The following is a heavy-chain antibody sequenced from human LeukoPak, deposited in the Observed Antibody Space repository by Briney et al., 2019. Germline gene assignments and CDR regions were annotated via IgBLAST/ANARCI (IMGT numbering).Heavy chain of an antibody. Sequence: GGSLRLSCAASGFTFDDYGMNWVRQAPGKGPEWVSAISGSGGSTYYADSVKGRFTISRDNSKNTLYLQMNSLRAEDTAVYYCAKGGIAAANYYYYGMDVWGQGTTVTVSS. CDR2: ISGSGGST. V-gene: IGHV3-23*01. J-gene: IGHJ6*02. D-gene: IGHD6-13*01. CDR1: GFTFDDYG. CDR3: AKGGIAAANYYYYGMDV.